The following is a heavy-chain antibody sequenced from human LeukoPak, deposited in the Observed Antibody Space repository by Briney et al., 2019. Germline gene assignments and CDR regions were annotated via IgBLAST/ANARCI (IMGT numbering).Heavy chain of an antibody. V-gene: IGHV3-7*01. CDR1: GFTFSHYW. D-gene: IGHD6-13*01. CDR2: IKQDGSRK. Sequence: QPGGSLTLSCAASGFTFSHYWMSWVRQAPGKGLERVASIKQDGSRKYYGDSVKGRFTISRDNAKNSLYLQMNSLRAEDTAFYYCAKDHNSWSLDYRGQGTLVTVSS. CDR3: AKDHNSWSLDY. J-gene: IGHJ4*02.